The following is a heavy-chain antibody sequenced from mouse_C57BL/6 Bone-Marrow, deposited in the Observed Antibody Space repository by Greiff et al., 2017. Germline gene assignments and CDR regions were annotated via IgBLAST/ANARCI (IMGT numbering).Heavy chain of an antibody. V-gene: IGHV5-4*03. CDR3: ARRAIYDGYDEVDY. Sequence: EVQLMESGGGLVKPGGSLKLSCAASGFTFSSYAMSWVRQTPDKRLEWVATISDGGSYTYYPDNVKGRFAISRDNANNNLYLQMCHLKSEDTARYYCARRAIYDGYDEVDYWGQGTTLTVSS. J-gene: IGHJ2*01. CDR1: GFTFSSYA. CDR2: ISDGGSYT. D-gene: IGHD2-3*01.